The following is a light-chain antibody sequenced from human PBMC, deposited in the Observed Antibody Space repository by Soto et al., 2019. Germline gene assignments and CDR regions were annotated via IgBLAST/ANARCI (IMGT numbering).Light chain of an antibody. Sequence: EIVMTQSPATLSVSPGERATLSCRASQSVSSNLAWYQQKPGQAPRLLIYGASTRDTGIPARFSGSGSGTEFTLTISSLQSEDFAVYYCQQYNNWPGTFGPGTKVDIK. CDR3: QQYNNWPGT. J-gene: IGKJ3*01. V-gene: IGKV3-15*01. CDR1: QSVSSN. CDR2: GAS.